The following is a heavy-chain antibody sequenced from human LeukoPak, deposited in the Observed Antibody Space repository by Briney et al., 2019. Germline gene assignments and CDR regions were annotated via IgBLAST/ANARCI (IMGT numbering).Heavy chain of an antibody. CDR1: GFTFSSYW. CDR3: ARDGADYGDYEFDY. D-gene: IGHD4-17*01. CDR2: IKEDGSEK. Sequence: HAGGSLRLSCAASGFTFSSYWMSWVRQAPGKGLEWVANIKEDGSEKYYVDAVKGRFTISRDNAKKSLYLQMNSLRAEDTAVYYCARDGADYGDYEFDYWGQGTLVTVSS. V-gene: IGHV3-7*01. J-gene: IGHJ4*02.